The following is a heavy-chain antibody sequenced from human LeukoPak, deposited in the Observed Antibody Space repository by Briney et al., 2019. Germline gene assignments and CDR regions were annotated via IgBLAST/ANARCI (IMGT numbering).Heavy chain of an antibody. V-gene: IGHV2-5*01. CDR1: GFLLSTSGVG. CDR3: AHRQVDCTNGVCFYYMDV. D-gene: IGHD2-8*01. J-gene: IGHJ6*03. CDR2: IYWNDDK. Sequence: ESGPTLVKPTQTLTLTCTFSGFLLSTSGVGVGWIRQPPGKALEWLALIYWNDDKRYSPSLKSRLTITKDTSKNQVVLTMTNMDPVDTATYYCAHRQVDCTNGVCFYYMDVWGKGTTVTVSS.